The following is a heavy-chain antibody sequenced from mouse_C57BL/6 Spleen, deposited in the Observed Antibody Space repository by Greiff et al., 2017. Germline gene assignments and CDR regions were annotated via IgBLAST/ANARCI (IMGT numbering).Heavy chain of an antibody. V-gene: IGHV5-16*01. CDR3: ARDQSFYYAMDY. J-gene: IGHJ4*01. CDR2: INYDGSST. Sequence: EVQVVESEGGLVQPGSSMKLSCTASGFTFSDYYMAWVRQVPEKGLEWVANINYDGSSTYYLDSLKSRFIISRDNAKNILYLQMSSLKSEDTATYYCARDQSFYYAMDYWGQGTSVTVSS. CDR1: GFTFSDYY.